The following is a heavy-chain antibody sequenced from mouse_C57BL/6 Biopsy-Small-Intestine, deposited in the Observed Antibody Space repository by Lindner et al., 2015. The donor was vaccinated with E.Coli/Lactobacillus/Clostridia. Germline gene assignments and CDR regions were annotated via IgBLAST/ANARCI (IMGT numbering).Heavy chain of an antibody. J-gene: IGHJ2*01. Sequence: VQLQESGPELMKPGASVKISCKASGYAFSSSWVNWVKQRPGQGLEWIGYINPSSGYTKYNQKFKGKATLTADKSSSTAYMQLSSLTSEDSAVYFCARSLITTVVAFDYWGQGTTLTVSS. D-gene: IGHD1-1*01. V-gene: IGHV1-82*01. CDR1: GYAFSSSW. CDR3: ARSLITTVVAFDY. CDR2: INPSSGYT.